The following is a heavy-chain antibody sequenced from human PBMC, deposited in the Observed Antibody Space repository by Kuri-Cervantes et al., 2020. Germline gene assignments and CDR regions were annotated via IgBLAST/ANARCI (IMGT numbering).Heavy chain of an antibody. J-gene: IGHJ4*02. CDR2: ISGSGGST. Sequence: GGSLRLSCAASGFTFTSYAVNWVRQAPGKGLEWVSAISGSGGSTNYADSVKGRFTISRDNSKNTLYLQMNSLRAEDTAVYYCAKDSGYCSGGSCPGHYWGQGTLVTVSS. V-gene: IGHV3-23*01. D-gene: IGHD2-15*01. CDR3: AKDSGYCSGGSCPGHY. CDR1: GFTFTSYA.